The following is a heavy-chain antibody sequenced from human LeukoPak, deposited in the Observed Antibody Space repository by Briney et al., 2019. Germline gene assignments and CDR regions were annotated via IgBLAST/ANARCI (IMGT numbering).Heavy chain of an antibody. J-gene: IGHJ4*02. CDR3: AKDAQRGFDYSNSLDK. Sequence: PGGSLRLSCAASGFTVSSNYMSWVRQAPGKGLEWVSVIYSGGSTYSADSVKGRFTISRDNFQRTVYLQMNSLRAEDTAVYYCAKDAQRGFDYSNSLDKWGQGTLVTVSS. CDR1: GFTVSSNY. D-gene: IGHD4-11*01. CDR2: IYSGGST. V-gene: IGHV3-53*01.